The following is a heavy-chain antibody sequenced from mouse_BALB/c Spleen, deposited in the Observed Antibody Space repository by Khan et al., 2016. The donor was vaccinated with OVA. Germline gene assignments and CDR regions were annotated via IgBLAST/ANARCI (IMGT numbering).Heavy chain of an antibody. V-gene: IGHV1-63*01. CDR2: IYPGSGHT. Sequence: QVQLQQSGTELVRPGTSVKISCKASGYAFTNYWLGWVKQRPGHGLEWIGNIYPGSGHTYYNEKFKVKATLTADKSSSTAYMQISSLKSQDSAVYFCARSGGYSYYWYFDVWGAGTTVTVSS. CDR3: ARSGGYSYYWYFDV. CDR1: GYAFTNYW. J-gene: IGHJ1*01. D-gene: IGHD2-3*01.